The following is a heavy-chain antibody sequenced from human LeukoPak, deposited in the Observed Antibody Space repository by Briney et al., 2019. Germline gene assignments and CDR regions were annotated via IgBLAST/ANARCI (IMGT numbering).Heavy chain of an antibody. J-gene: IGHJ5*02. CDR2: ISANKGNT. CDR1: GYTFTSYG. V-gene: IGHV1-18*01. CDR3: ARGGLVVTYNWFDP. D-gene: IGHD3-22*01. Sequence: ASVKVSCKASGYTFTSYGISWVRQAPGQGLEWMGWISANKGNTNYAQKLQGRVTMTTDTSTSTAYMEQRSLRSDDTAVYYCARGGLVVTYNWFDPWGQGTLVTVSS.